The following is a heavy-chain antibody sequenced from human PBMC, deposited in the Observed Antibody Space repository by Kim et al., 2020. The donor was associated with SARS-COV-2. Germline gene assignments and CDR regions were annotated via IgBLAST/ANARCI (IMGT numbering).Heavy chain of an antibody. J-gene: IGHJ4*02. CDR1: GFTFSSYG. Sequence: GGSLRLSCAASGFTFSSYGMHWVRQAPGKGLEWVAVISYDGSNKYYADSVKGRFTISRDNSKNTLYLQMNSLRAEDTAVYYCAKDQQWLAEVDYWGQGTLVTVSS. CDR2: ISYDGSNK. D-gene: IGHD6-19*01. V-gene: IGHV3-30*18. CDR3: AKDQQWLAEVDY.